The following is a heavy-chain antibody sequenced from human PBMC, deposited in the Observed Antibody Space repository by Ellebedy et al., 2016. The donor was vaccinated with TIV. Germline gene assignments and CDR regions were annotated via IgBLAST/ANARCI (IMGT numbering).Heavy chain of an antibody. Sequence: GESLKISXAAPGFTFSSYAMSWVRQAPGKGLEWVSAISGSGGSTYYADSVKGRFTISRDNSKNTLYLQMNSLRAEDTAVYYCAKLGGDGPYSSSWYTVDYWGQGTLVTVSS. D-gene: IGHD6-13*01. CDR2: ISGSGGST. J-gene: IGHJ4*02. V-gene: IGHV3-23*01. CDR1: GFTFSSYA. CDR3: AKLGGDGPYSSSWYTVDY.